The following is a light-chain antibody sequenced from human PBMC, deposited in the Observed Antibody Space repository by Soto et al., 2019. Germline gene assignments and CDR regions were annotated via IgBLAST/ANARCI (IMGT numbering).Light chain of an antibody. CDR1: NIGIKS. CDR3: PVWDSSSDHAV. J-gene: IGLJ7*01. CDR2: YDN. Sequence: SYELTQPPSVSVAPGKTARITCGGNNIGIKSVHWYQQKPGQAPVLVIYYDNDRPSGIPERFSGSNSGNTATLTISRVEAGDEADYYCPVWDSSSDHAVFGGGTQLTVL. V-gene: IGLV3-21*04.